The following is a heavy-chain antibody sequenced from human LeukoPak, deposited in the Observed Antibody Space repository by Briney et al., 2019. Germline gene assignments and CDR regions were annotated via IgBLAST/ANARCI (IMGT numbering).Heavy chain of an antibody. CDR3: ARGPPYYDFWSGYWNYFDY. CDR1: GGSFSGYY. V-gene: IGHV4-34*01. J-gene: IGHJ4*02. Sequence: SETLSLTCAVYGGSFSGYYWSWIRQPPGKGLEWIGEINHSGSTNYNPSLKSRVTISVDTSKNQFSLKLSSVTAADTAVYYCARGPPYYDFWSGYWNYFDYWGQGTLVTASS. CDR2: INHSGST. D-gene: IGHD3-3*01.